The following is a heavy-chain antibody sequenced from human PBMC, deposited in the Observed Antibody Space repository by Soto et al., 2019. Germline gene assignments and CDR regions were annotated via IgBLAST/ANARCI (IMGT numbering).Heavy chain of an antibody. CDR1: GFTFSSYA. CDR3: AKDTWDIVVVPAAMGWFDP. J-gene: IGHJ5*02. CDR2: ISGSGGST. V-gene: IGHV3-23*01. Sequence: GGSLRLSCAASGFTFSSYAMSWVRQAPGKGLEWVSAISGSGGSTYYADSVKGRFTISRDNSKNRLYLQMNSLRAEDTAVYYCAKDTWDIVVVPAAMGWFDPWGQGTLVTVSS. D-gene: IGHD2-2*01.